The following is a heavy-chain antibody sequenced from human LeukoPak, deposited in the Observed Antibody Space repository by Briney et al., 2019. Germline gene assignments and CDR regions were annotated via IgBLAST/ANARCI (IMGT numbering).Heavy chain of an antibody. CDR2: IIPIFGTA. V-gene: IGHV1-69*13. D-gene: IGHD3-22*01. Sequence: SVNVSCKASGGTFSSYAISWVRQAPGQGLEWMGGIIPIFGTANYAQKFQGRVTITADESTSTAYMELSSLRSEDTAVYYCARDFHGGYDSSGYYPSDYWGQGTLVTVSS. CDR3: ARDFHGGYDSSGYYPSDY. CDR1: GGTFSSYA. J-gene: IGHJ4*02.